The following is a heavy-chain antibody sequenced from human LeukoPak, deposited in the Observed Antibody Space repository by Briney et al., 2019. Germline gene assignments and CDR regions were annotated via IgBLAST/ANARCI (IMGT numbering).Heavy chain of an antibody. V-gene: IGHV1-18*01. CDR1: GYTFTSYG. J-gene: IGHJ4*02. D-gene: IGHD2-2*01. Sequence: ASVKVSCKASGYTFTSYGISWVRQAPGQGLEWMGWISAYNGNTNYAQKLQGRVTMTTDTSTSTAYMELRSLRSDDTAVYYCARYSAYQLLLEGYYWGQRTLVTVSS. CDR2: ISAYNGNT. CDR3: ARYSAYQLLLEGYY.